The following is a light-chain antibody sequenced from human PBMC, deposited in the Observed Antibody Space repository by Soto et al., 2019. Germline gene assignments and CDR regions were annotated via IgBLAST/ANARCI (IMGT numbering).Light chain of an antibody. CDR2: EVS. J-gene: IGLJ1*01. V-gene: IGLV2-14*01. Sequence: QSVLTQPASVSGSLGQSITISCTGTSSDVGAYNYVSWYQQQPGKAPKLMISEVSNRPSGVSNRFSGSKSGNTASLIISGLQAEDEADYYCSSYTTSSTLYVFGTGTKVTVL. CDR3: SSYTTSSTLYV. CDR1: SSDVGAYNY.